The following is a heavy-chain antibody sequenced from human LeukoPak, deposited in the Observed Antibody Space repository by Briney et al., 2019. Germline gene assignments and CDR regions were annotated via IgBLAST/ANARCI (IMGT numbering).Heavy chain of an antibody. D-gene: IGHD5-24*01. CDR3: ATGRDGYNGDY. V-gene: IGHV3-21*01. Sequence: GGSLRLSCAASGFTFTSYSMNWVRQAPGKGLEWVSSISTSGTYIYYADSVKGRFTISRDNAKNSLDLQMDSLRAEDTAVYYCATGRDGYNGDYWGQGTLVTVSS. CDR2: ISTSGTYI. J-gene: IGHJ4*02. CDR1: GFTFTSYS.